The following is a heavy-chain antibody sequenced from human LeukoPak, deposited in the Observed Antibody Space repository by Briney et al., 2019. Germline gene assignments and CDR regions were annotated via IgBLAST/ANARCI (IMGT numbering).Heavy chain of an antibody. J-gene: IGHJ6*02. D-gene: IGHD4-17*01. V-gene: IGHV3-23*01. CDR3: AKDRDFGDPYYYYGMDV. CDR2: ISGGGGNT. CDR1: GFTFSRYA. Sequence: GGSLRLSCAASGFTFSRYAMTWVRQAPGKGLEWVSGISGGGGNTYYADSVKGRLTISRDNSKNTLYLQMNSLTAEDTAVYYCAKDRDFGDPYYYYGMDVWGQGTTVTASS.